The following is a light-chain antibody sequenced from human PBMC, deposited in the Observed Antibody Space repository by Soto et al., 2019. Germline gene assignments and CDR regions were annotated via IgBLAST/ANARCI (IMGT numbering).Light chain of an antibody. J-gene: IGLJ2*01. V-gene: IGLV3-21*04. CDR2: YDS. CDR1: NIGSKS. CDR3: QVWDSSSDREVV. Sequence: SYELTQPPSVSVAPGKTARITCGGNNIGSKSVHWYQQKPGQAPVLVIYYDSDRPSGIPERFSGSNSGNTATLTISRVEAGDEADYYCQVWDSSSDREVVFGGGPSSPS.